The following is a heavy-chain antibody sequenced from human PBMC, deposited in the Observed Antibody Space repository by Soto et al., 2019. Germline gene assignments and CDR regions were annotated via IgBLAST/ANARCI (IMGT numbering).Heavy chain of an antibody. CDR3: AKDRERDACYEDY. D-gene: IGHD2-15*01. CDR1: GFTFSNAW. V-gene: IGHV3-15*01. Sequence: EVQLVESGGGLVKPGGSLRLSCAASGFTFSNAWMSWVRQAPGKGLEWVGRIKSKTDGGTTDYAAPVKGRFTISRDDSKNTLYLQMNSLKTEDTVVYYCAKDRERDACYEDYWGQGTLVTVSS. CDR2: IKSKTDGGTT. J-gene: IGHJ4*02.